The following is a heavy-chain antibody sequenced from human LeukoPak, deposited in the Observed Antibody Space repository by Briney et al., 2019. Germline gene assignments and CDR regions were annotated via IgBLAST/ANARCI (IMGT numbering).Heavy chain of an antibody. V-gene: IGHV3-30*01. CDR3: ARGGIPTGPYYYFYYMDV. J-gene: IGHJ6*03. CDR1: GFTFSRNV. CDR2: ISYDGNNK. Sequence: PGSSLRLSCAASGFTFSRNVVHWVRQAPGKGLEWVALISYDGNNKFYADSVKGRSTISRDNSRNTLYLQMNSLRGEDAAVYSCARGGIPTGPYYYFYYMDVWGKGTAATVSS. D-gene: IGHD3-10*01.